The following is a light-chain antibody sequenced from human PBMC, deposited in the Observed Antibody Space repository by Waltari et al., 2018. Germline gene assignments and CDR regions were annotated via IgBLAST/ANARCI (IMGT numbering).Light chain of an antibody. Sequence: DIVMTLSPDSLAVSLGARATITSKSRQSVLMSPHNKNYLAWYQQKPGQPPTLLIYWAFIRESGVPDRFSGSGDGTDFTLTISSLQAEDVAVYYCLHYYNIPRTFGQGTKVEIK. J-gene: IGKJ1*01. CDR1: QSVLMSPHNKNY. CDR2: WAF. CDR3: LHYYNIPRT. V-gene: IGKV4-1*01.